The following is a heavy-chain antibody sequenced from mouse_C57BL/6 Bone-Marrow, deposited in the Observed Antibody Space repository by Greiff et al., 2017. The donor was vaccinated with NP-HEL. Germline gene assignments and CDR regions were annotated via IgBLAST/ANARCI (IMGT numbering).Heavy chain of an antibody. CDR1: GYTFTDYY. J-gene: IGHJ4*01. D-gene: IGHD2-4*01. CDR3: ASLYYDYDGDRRPYAMDY. V-gene: IGHV1-75*01. Sequence: QVQLKESGPELVKPGASVKISCKASGYTFTDYYINWVKQRPGQGLEWIGWIFPGSGSTSYNEKFKGKATLTVDKSSSTAYMLLSSLTSEDSAVYFCASLYYDYDGDRRPYAMDYWGQGTSVTVSS. CDR2: IFPGSGST.